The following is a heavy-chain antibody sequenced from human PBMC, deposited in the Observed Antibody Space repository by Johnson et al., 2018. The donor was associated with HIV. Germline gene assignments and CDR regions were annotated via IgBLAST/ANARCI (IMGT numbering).Heavy chain of an antibody. CDR3: AKGLWGGSYPHDAYDI. D-gene: IGHD1-26*01. CDR2: ISYDGSNK. Sequence: VQLVESGGGVVQPGRSLRLSCAASGFTFSSYAMHWVRQAPGKGLEWVAVISYDGSNKYYAYSVKGRFTISRDNSKNTLYLQMNSLRAEDTAIYYCAKGLWGGSYPHDAYDIWGQGTMVTVSS. V-gene: IGHV3-30-3*01. CDR1: GFTFSSYA. J-gene: IGHJ3*02.